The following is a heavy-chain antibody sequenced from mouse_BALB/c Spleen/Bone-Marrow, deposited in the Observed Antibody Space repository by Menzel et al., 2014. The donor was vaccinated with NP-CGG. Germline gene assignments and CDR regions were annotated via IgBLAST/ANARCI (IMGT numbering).Heavy chain of an antibody. CDR3: ARGYGNLDY. CDR2: IRSKSNNYAT. Sequence: EVMLVESGGGLVQPKGSLKLSCAASGFTFKTYAMNWVRQAPGKGLEWVAHIRSKSNNYATYYADSVKDRFTISRDDSQSMLYLQMNNLKTEDTAIYSCARGYGNLDYWGQGTTLTVSS. J-gene: IGHJ2*01. V-gene: IGHV10-1*02. D-gene: IGHD2-1*01. CDR1: GFTFKTYA.